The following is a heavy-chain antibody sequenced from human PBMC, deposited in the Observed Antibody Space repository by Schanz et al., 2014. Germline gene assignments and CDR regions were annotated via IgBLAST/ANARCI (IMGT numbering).Heavy chain of an antibody. CDR3: ARPRFDYGEVDY. J-gene: IGHJ4*02. D-gene: IGHD4-17*01. CDR1: GFTFSSYG. CDR2: IWNNGVTK. V-gene: IGHV3-33*01. Sequence: QVQLVESGGGVVQPGRSLRLSCAASGFTFSSYGIHWFRQPAGKGLEWVAVIWNNGVTKYYADSVRGRFTISRDRFQNTLYLRMSSLRAEDTAVYYCARPRFDYGEVDYWGQGTLXTVSS.